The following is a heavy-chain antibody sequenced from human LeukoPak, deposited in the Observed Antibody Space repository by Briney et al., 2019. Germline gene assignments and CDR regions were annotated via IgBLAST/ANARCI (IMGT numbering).Heavy chain of an antibody. V-gene: IGHV3-53*01. D-gene: IGHD3-10*01. CDR2: IYSGGRT. CDR3: ARYVIRGLFDY. Sequence: TGGSLRLSCAASGSTVDINYLTWVRQAPGKGLEWVSVIYSGGRTYYADSVKGRFTISRDNSKNTLYLQMNSLRVEDTAVYFCARYVIRGLFDYWGQGTLVTVSS. J-gene: IGHJ4*02. CDR1: GSTVDINY.